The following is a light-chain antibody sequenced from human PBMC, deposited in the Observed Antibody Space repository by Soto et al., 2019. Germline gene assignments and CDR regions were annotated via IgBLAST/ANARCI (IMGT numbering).Light chain of an antibody. V-gene: IGKV3-20*01. J-gene: IGKJ1*01. Sequence: EIVMTQSPVPLSVSPGERATLSCTSSQSVSNNYLAWYQQKPGQAPRLLIYAASTRATGIPDRFSGSGSGTDFTLSISRLEPEDVAVYYCQLYGTSPKPFGQGTKVDIK. CDR3: QLYGTSPKP. CDR1: QSVSNNY. CDR2: AAS.